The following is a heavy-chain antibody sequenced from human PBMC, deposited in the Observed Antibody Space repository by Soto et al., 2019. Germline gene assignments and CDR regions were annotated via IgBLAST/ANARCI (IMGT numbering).Heavy chain of an antibody. CDR2: VYYSGST. CDR1: GGSLSSGGYY. CDR3: ARVYIGYCSSTSCYGKDYYYYMGV. Sequence: SETLSLPCTVSGGSLSSGGYYWGRVRQHPGKGLGWVGYVYYSGSTYYNPSLKSRVTISVDTSKNQFSLKLSSVTAADTAVYYCARVYIGYCSSTSCYGKDYYYYMGVWGKGTTVTVSS. D-gene: IGHD2-2*01. V-gene: IGHV4-31*03. J-gene: IGHJ6*03.